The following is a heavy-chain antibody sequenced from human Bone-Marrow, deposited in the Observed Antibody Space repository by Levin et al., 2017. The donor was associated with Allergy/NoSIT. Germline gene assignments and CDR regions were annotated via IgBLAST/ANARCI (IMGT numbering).Heavy chain of an antibody. CDR1: DGSISGSTFY. Sequence: ASETLSLTCIVSDGSISGSTFYWGWIRQPPGKGLEWIGSISYSGSTFYNPSLESRVIISVDTSKNQFSLDLSSVTAADTAVDYCARQPGELTPDWGWGLYDTYYYMDVWGKGTTVTVSS. D-gene: IGHD2-8*02. CDR3: ARQPGELTPDWGWGLYDTYYYMDV. J-gene: IGHJ6*03. V-gene: IGHV4-39*01. CDR2: ISYSGST.